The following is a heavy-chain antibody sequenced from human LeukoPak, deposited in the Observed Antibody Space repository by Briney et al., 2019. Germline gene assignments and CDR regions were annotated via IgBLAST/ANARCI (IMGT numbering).Heavy chain of an antibody. D-gene: IGHD6-13*01. CDR3: ATPAAGYYGMDV. V-gene: IGHV1-2*06. Sequence: ASVKVSCKASGYTFTGYYMHWVRQAPGQGLEWMGRINPNSGGTNYAQKFQGRVTMTRDTSISTAYMELSRLRSDDTAVYYCATPAAGYYGMDVWGQGTTVTDSS. CDR1: GYTFTGYY. CDR2: INPNSGGT. J-gene: IGHJ6*02.